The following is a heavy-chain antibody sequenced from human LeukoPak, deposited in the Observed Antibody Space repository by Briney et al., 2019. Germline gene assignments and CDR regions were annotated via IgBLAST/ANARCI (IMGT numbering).Heavy chain of an antibody. CDR3: AKMGYGSSSGDY. V-gene: IGHV3-30*18. CDR2: ISYDGSNK. D-gene: IGHD6-6*01. CDR1: GFTFSSYG. Sequence: GVSLRLFCGASGFTFSSYGMHGVPQARGKGLVWVAVISYDGSNKSYADSVRGRFTISRDNSKNTLYLQMNSLRAEDTAVYYCAKMGYGSSSGDYWGQGTLVTVSS. J-gene: IGHJ4*02.